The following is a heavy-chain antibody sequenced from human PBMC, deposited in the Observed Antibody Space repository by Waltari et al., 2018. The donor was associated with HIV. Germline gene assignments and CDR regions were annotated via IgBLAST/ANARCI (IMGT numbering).Heavy chain of an antibody. CDR2: IKQDGSEK. J-gene: IGHJ4*02. V-gene: IGHV3-7*01. Sequence: EVQLVEPGGGWVQPGGSLRLSCVAYGFTFRSCGMSWVRQAPGKGREWVANIKQDGSEKYYVDSVKGRFTISRDNAKNSLYLQMNSLRAEDTAVYYCARDPPADYWGQGTLVTVSS. CDR3: ARDPPADY. CDR1: GFTFRSCG.